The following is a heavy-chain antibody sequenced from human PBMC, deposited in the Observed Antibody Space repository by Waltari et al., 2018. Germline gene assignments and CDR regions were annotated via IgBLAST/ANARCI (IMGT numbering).Heavy chain of an antibody. J-gene: IGHJ4*02. V-gene: IGHV4-38-2*01. CDR1: GYSLSSGSY. Sequence: QVQLQESGPGLVKPSETLSLTCAVSGYSLSSGSYWGWIRQPPGKGLEWIGSIYHSGSTYYNPSLKSRVTISVDTSKNQFSLKLSSVTAADTAVYYCARAGSSSWQGWGQGTLVTVSS. D-gene: IGHD6-13*01. CDR3: ARAGSSSWQG. CDR2: IYHSGST.